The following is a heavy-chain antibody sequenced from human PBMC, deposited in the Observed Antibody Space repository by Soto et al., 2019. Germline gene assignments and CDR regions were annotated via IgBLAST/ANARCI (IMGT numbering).Heavy chain of an antibody. J-gene: IGHJ5*02. Sequence: EVQLVESGGGLVQPGGSLKLSCAASGFTFSGSAMHWVRQASGKGLEWVGRIRSKANSYATAYAASVKGRFIISRDDSKNTAYLQMNSLKTEDTAVYYCTRLALIRDVRRFDPWGQGTLVTVSS. CDR1: GFTFSGSA. CDR2: IRSKANSYAT. CDR3: TRLALIRDVRRFDP. V-gene: IGHV3-73*02. D-gene: IGHD2-8*01.